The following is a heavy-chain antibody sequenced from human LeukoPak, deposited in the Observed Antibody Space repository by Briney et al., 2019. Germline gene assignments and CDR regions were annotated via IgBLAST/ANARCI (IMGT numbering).Heavy chain of an antibody. D-gene: IGHD3-9*01. CDR1: GFTFSSYS. J-gene: IGHJ6*03. CDR2: ISSSSSYI. CDR3: ARDFPTYYDILTGPPMDV. V-gene: IGHV3-21*01. Sequence: SGGSLRLSCAASGFTFSSYSMNWGRQAPGKGLEWVSSISSSSSYIYYADSVKGRFTISRDNAKNSLYLQMNSLRAEDTAVYYCARDFPTYYDILTGPPMDVWGKGTTVTVSS.